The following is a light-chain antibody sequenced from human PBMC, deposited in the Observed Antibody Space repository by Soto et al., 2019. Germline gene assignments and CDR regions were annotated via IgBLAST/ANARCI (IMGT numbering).Light chain of an antibody. CDR3: QSYDTSLRGSEV. V-gene: IGLV1-40*01. CDR2: GNN. Sequence: QAVVTQPPSVSGAPGQRVTISCTGGSSNIGAGYDVHWYQQLPGTAPKLLIYGNNNRPSGVPDRFSVSKSGTPASLAITGLQTEDEADYYCQSYDTSLRGSEVFGGGTKVTVL. J-gene: IGLJ2*01. CDR1: SSNIGAGYD.